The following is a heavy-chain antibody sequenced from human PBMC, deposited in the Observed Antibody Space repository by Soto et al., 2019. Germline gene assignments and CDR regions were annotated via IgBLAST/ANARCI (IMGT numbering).Heavy chain of an antibody. V-gene: IGHV1-18*01. J-gene: IGHJ4*02. CDR1: GYTFTSYG. D-gene: IGHD3-3*01. CDR3: ARSHYDFWSGYYRGDY. CDR2: ISAYNGNT. Sequence: QVQLVQSGAEVKKPGASVKVSCKASGYTFTSYGISWVRQAPGQGLEWMGWISAYNGNTNYAQKLQGRVTMTTDTSTSTAYMELSSLRSDDTAVYYCARSHYDFWSGYYRGDYWGQGTLVTVSS.